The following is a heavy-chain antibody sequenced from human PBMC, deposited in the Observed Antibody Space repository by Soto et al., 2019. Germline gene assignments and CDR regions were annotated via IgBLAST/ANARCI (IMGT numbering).Heavy chain of an antibody. Sequence: LTCAVSGYSISSGYYWGWIRQPPGKGLEWIGSIYHSGSTYYNPSLKSRVTISVDTSKNQFSLKLSSVTAADTAVYYCARGLVVVAAPDAFDIWGQGTMVTVSS. V-gene: IGHV4-38-2*01. J-gene: IGHJ3*02. D-gene: IGHD2-15*01. CDR1: GYSISSGYY. CDR2: IYHSGST. CDR3: ARGLVVVAAPDAFDI.